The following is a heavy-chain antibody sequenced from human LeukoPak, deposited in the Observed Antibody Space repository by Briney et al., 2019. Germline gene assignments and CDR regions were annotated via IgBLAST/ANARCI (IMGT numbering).Heavy chain of an antibody. V-gene: IGHV3-23*01. CDR3: AKRGVVTRVVLVGFHKQAYYFDS. Sequence: GGSLRLSCAVSGITLSNYGMSWVRQAPGKGLEWVAGISDSGGSTNYAVSVKGRFTISRDNPKNTLYLQMNSLRAEDTAVYFCAKRGVVTRVVLVGFHKQAYYFDSWGQGALVTVSS. D-gene: IGHD3/OR15-3a*01. J-gene: IGHJ4*02. CDR1: GITLSNYG. CDR2: ISDSGGST.